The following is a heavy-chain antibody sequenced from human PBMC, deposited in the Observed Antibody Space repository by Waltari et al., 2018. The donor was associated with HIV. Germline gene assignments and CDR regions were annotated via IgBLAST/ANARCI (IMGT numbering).Heavy chain of an antibody. CDR3: ARDLSNYFDY. Sequence: QVQLVESGGGVVQPGGSLRLSCAASGFPFSSHGMHWVSQAPGKGLEWVAVIWYDGSNKYYADSVKGRFTISRDNSKNTLYLQMNSLRAEDTAVYYCARDLSNYFDYWGQGTLVTVSS. CDR2: IWYDGSNK. CDR1: GFPFSSHG. V-gene: IGHV3-33*01. J-gene: IGHJ4*02.